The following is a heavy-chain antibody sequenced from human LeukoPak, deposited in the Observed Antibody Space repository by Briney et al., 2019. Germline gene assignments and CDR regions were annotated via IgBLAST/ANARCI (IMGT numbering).Heavy chain of an antibody. J-gene: IGHJ6*02. Sequence: GSLRLSCAASGFTFSSYWMNWARQAPGKGLEWVASINHNGNVNYYVDTVKGRFTISRDDAKNSLYLQMSNLRAEDTAVYFCARGGGLDVWGQGATVTVSS. V-gene: IGHV3-7*03. CDR1: GFTFSSYW. D-gene: IGHD3-16*01. CDR3: ARGGGLDV. CDR2: INHNGNVN.